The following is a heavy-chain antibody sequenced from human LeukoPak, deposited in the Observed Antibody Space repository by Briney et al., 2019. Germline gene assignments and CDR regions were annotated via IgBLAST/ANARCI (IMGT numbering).Heavy chain of an antibody. CDR1: GFTFDDYA. Sequence: GRSLRLSCAASGFTFDDYAMHWVRQAPGKGLEWVSGISWNSGSIVYADSVKGRFTISRDNAKNSLYLQMNSLRAEDTALYYCAKGSIAAVAGSFFDYWGQGTLVTVSS. CDR3: AKGSIAAVAGSFFDY. V-gene: IGHV3-9*01. J-gene: IGHJ4*02. D-gene: IGHD6-19*01. CDR2: ISWNSGSI.